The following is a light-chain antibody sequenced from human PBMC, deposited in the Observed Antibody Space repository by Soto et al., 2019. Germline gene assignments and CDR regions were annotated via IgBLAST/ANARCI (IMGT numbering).Light chain of an antibody. J-gene: IGKJ1*01. CDR1: QGISSW. V-gene: IGKV1-5*01. CDR2: DAS. CDR3: QHYRTYSGT. Sequence: DIQLTQSPSSVSASVGDRVTITCRASQGISSWLAWYQQKPGKAPKVLIYDASSLESGVPSRFSGSGSGTEFTLTITSLHPDDFATYYCQHYRTYSGTFGQGTKV.